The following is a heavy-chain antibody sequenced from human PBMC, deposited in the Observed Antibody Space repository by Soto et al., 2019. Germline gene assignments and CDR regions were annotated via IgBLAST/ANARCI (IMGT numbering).Heavy chain of an antibody. J-gene: IGHJ4*02. V-gene: IGHV3-43*01. CDR1: GFPFDAYV. CDR2: ITWNGGST. D-gene: IGHD3-22*01. Sequence: GGSLRLSCAASGFPFDAYVMHWVRQGPGKGLEWVSIITWNGGSTYYEDSVKGRFTISRDNSENSLYLQMNSLRPEDTALYYCAKGNYYDSSGYYYFDYWGQGTLVTVSS. CDR3: AKGNYYDSSGYYYFDY.